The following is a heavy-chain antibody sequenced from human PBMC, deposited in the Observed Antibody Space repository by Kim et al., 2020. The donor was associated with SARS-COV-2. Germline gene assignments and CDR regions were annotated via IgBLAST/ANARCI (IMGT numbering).Heavy chain of an antibody. V-gene: IGHV1-69*01. J-gene: IGHJ4*02. D-gene: IGHD3-10*01. Sequence: KVQGRVTITADESTSTAYLELSSLRSEDTAVYYCARETQSKYGSGSYGDYWGQGTLVTVSS. CDR3: ARETQSKYGSGSYGDY.